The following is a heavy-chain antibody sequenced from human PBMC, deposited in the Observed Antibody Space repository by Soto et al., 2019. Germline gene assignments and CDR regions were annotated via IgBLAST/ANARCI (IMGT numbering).Heavy chain of an antibody. D-gene: IGHD1-26*01. V-gene: IGHV1-69*01. CDR3: ARNGPYSSYLSQYSGMAV. Sequence: QVQLVQSGAEVKEPGSSVRVSCKASGGTFDNFIMNWVRQTPGQGLEWMGGIVPMLGTPTYAEKFKGRVTISATGSTSTMYMEVTSLRSDDTAIYYCARNGPYSSYLSQYSGMAVWGQGTTVTVSS. J-gene: IGHJ6*02. CDR1: GGTFDNFI. CDR2: IVPMLGTP.